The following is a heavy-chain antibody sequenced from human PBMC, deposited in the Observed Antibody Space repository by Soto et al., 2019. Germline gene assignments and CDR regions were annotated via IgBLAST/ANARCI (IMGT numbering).Heavy chain of an antibody. D-gene: IGHD6-19*01. J-gene: IGHJ4*02. CDR1: GYTLTCCT. V-gene: IGHV1-18*04. Sequence: SFGHPSMGSGYTLTCCTINLVRQPAPKGLEWMGWISAYKGNTNYAQKLQGRVTMTTDTSKSKAYMELRNMRSDETAVYYCARAPVPRSSGWYYFDYWGQGILV. CDR3: ARAPVPRSSGWYYFDY. CDR2: ISAYKGNT.